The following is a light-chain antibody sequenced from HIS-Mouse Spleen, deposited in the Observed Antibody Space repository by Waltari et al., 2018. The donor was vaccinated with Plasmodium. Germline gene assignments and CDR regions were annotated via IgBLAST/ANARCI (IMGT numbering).Light chain of an antibody. Sequence: EIVLTQSPGTLSLSPGARATLSCRASQSVSSSYLAWYQQKPGQAPRLLIYGASSRATGIPDRFSGSGSGTDFTLTISRLEPEDFAVYYCQQSGSSPLTFGGGTKVEIK. V-gene: IGKV3-20*01. CDR1: QSVSSSY. J-gene: IGKJ4*01. CDR3: QQSGSSPLT. CDR2: GAS.